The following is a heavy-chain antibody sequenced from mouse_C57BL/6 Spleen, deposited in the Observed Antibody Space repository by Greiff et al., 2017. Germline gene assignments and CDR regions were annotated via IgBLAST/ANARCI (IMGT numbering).Heavy chain of an antibody. CDR3: ARWRSNYLDY. J-gene: IGHJ2*01. V-gene: IGHV1-69*01. CDR2: IDPAGSYT. D-gene: IGHD5-1*01. Sequence: QVKLKQPGAELVMPGASVKLSCKASGYTFTSYWMHWVKPRPGKGLEWIGEIDPAGSYTNYNQKFKGKSPLTVDKSSSTAYMQLSSLTSEDSAVYYCARWRSNYLDYWGQGTTLTVSS. CDR1: GYTFTSYW.